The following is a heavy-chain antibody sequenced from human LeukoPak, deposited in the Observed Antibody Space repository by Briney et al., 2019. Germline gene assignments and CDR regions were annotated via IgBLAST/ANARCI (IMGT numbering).Heavy chain of an antibody. V-gene: IGHV3-48*03. D-gene: IGHD2-2*01. Sequence: GRSLGLSCAASGFTFDDYAMNWVRQAPGKGLEWVSYISSSGSTIYYADSVKGRFTISRDNAKNSLYLQMNSLRAEDTAVYYCARDPAPLGYWGQGTLVTVSS. CDR3: ARDPAPLGY. CDR1: GFTFDDYA. J-gene: IGHJ4*02. CDR2: ISSSGSTI.